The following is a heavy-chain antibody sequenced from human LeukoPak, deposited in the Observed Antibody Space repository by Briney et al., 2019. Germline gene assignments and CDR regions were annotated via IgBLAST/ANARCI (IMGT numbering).Heavy chain of an antibody. J-gene: IGHJ4*02. CDR1: GGSISTNHY. V-gene: IGHV4-4*07. Sequence: WGTRSLTCTVSGGSISTNHYWDWVRQPAGRGLGWVVRVYISGSTNYNPSLQSRITVSVYTSKNQFSLKLRSLSPADTAVYNCARGSVSPLSPMIVMDFAYWGKGPLVTVSS. CDR3: ARGSVSPLSPMIVMDFAY. CDR2: VYISGST. D-gene: IGHD3-22*01.